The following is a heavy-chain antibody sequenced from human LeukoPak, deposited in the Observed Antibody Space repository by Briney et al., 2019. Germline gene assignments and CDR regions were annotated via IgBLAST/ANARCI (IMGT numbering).Heavy chain of an antibody. CDR1: GFTFSNAW. CDR3: TRSSGDYLFDY. D-gene: IGHD4-17*01. CDR2: IKSKTDGGTT. Sequence: PGGSLRLSCAASGFTFSNAWMSWVRQAPGKGLEWVGRIKSKTDGGTTDYAAPVKGRFTISRDDSKNTLYLQMNSLKTEDTAVYYCTRSSGDYLFDYWGQGTLVTVSS. J-gene: IGHJ4*02. V-gene: IGHV3-15*01.